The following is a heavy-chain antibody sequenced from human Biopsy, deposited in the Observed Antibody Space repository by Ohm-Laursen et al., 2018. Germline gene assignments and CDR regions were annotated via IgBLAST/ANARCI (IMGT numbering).Heavy chain of an antibody. CDR3: ARGMRSSGWPYFDS. CDR1: GDSLTSGPEN. J-gene: IGHJ4*02. Sequence: SETLSLTCTVSGDSLTSGPENWSWIRQSPGQGLEYIGFIYSGGNTNYNPSLKNRVTMSVDTSKNQFYLKLYSVTAADTAVYYYARGMRSSGWPYFDSWGQGTLVTVSS. CDR2: IYSGGNT. D-gene: IGHD6-19*01. V-gene: IGHV4-61*01.